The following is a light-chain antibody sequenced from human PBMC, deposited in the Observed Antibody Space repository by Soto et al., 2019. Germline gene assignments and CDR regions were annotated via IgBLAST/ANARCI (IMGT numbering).Light chain of an antibody. CDR3: QQYYSYPRNLT. Sequence: AIRMTQSPSSFSASTGDRVTITCRASQGISSYLAWYQQKPGKAPKLLIYAASTLQSGVPSRFSGSGSGTDFTLTISCLQSEDFATYYCQQYYSYPRNLTFGGGTKVEIK. CDR1: QGISSY. CDR2: AAS. J-gene: IGKJ4*01. V-gene: IGKV1-8*01.